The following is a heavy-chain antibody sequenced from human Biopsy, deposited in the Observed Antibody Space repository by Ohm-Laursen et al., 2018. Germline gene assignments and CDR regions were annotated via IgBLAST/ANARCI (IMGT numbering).Heavy chain of an antibody. CDR2: IYPGGST. V-gene: IGHV4-4*07. CDR3: ATSLPSHWGSAALEN. CDR1: GGDINNYY. D-gene: IGHD6-6*01. J-gene: IGHJ4*02. Sequence: GTLSLTCYVSGGDINNYYWSWIRQPAGKGLEWIGRIYPGGSTNYNPSLKSRVTISEDRSKNQFSLKLKSVTAADTAVYYCATSLPSHWGSAALENWGQGILVTVSS.